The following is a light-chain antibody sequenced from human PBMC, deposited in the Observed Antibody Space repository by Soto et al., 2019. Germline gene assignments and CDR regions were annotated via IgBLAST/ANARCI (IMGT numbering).Light chain of an antibody. Sequence: EIVLTQSPGTLSLSPGERATLSCRASQSVNSNYLAWYQQKPGQAPRLLIYVASSRATGIPDRFRGSGSGTDFTLTISILEPEDFAVYYCQQYHSAPYTFGQGTKLEIK. V-gene: IGKV3-20*01. CDR1: QSVNSNY. CDR2: VAS. J-gene: IGKJ2*01. CDR3: QQYHSAPYT.